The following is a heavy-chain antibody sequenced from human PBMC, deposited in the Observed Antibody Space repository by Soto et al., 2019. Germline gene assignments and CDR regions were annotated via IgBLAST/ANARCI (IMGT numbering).Heavy chain of an antibody. CDR1: GFTFTSSA. V-gene: IGHV1-58*01. J-gene: IGHJ6*02. D-gene: IGHD4-17*01. CDR2: IVVGSGNT. Sequence: SVKVSCKASGFTFTSSAVQWVRQARGQRLEGIGWIVVGSGNTNYAQKSQERVTITRDMSKSTAYMELSSLRSEDTAVYYCAAPDYGDYYGGMDVWGQGTTVTVSS. CDR3: AAPDYGDYYGGMDV.